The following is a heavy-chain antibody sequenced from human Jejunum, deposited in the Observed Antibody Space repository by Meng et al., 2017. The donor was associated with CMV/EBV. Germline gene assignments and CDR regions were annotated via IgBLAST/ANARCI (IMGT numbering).Heavy chain of an antibody. V-gene: IGHV3-30*02. Sequence: GFTFSTYGMDWVRLAPGRGLEWVAFIRYDGNNQYYTDSVKGRFTISRDNSRSTLFLQMNSLGVEDTAVYYCAKDLGASGWFETFDSWGQGTLVTVSS. D-gene: IGHD6-19*01. J-gene: IGHJ4*02. CDR1: GFTFSTYG. CDR2: IRYDGNNQ. CDR3: AKDLGASGWFETFDS.